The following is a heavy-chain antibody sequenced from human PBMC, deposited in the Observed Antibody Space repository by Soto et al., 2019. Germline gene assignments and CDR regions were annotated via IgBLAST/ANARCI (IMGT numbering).Heavy chain of an antibody. Sequence: QVQLVQSGAEVKKPGASVKVSCKASGYAFTSYYMHWLRLAPGQGLEWMGIINPDGGGTSYAQKVQGRVIMTRDTSTSTVFMDMSSLRSEDTDVYYCAVGGNYLSLDVWGQGTTVTVSS. J-gene: IGHJ6*02. CDR1: GYAFTSYY. D-gene: IGHD4-4*01. CDR2: INPDGGGT. V-gene: IGHV1-46*01. CDR3: AVGGNYLSLDV.